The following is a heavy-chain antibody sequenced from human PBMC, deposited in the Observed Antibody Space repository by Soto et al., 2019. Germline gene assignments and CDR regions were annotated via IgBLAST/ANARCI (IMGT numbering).Heavy chain of an antibody. D-gene: IGHD3-3*01. J-gene: IGHJ6*02. Sequence: PSETLSLTCAVSGYSISSGYYWGWIRQPPGKGLEWIGSFHHSGSTSYNPSLKSRVTISVDTSKNQFSLKLSSVTAADTAVYYCARRSVLRFLEWSDYGMDVWGQGTTVTVSS. CDR3: ARRSVLRFLEWSDYGMDV. CDR2: FHHSGST. CDR1: GYSISSGYY. V-gene: IGHV4-38-2*01.